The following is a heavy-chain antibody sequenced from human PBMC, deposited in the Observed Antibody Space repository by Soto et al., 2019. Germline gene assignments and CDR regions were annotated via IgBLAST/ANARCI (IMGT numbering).Heavy chain of an antibody. J-gene: IGHJ4*02. D-gene: IGHD3-22*01. Sequence: PSETLSLTCAVSGYSISSGYYWGWIRQPPGKGLEWIGSIYHSGSTYYNPSLKSRVTISVDTSKNQFSLKLSSVTAADTAVYYCAREVSLGGQNSAYYYDSSGYYYDYWGQGTLVTSPQ. CDR1: GYSISSGYY. CDR3: AREVSLGGQNSAYYYDSSGYYYDY. V-gene: IGHV4-38-2*02. CDR2: IYHSGST.